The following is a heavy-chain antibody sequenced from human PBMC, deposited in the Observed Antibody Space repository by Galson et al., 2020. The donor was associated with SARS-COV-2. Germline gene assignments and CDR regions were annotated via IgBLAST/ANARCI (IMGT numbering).Heavy chain of an antibody. J-gene: IGHJ4*02. CDR2: ISYDGSNK. Sequence: GESLKISCAASGFTFSSYAMHWVRQAPGKGLEWVAVISYDGSNKYYADSVKGRFTISRDSSKNTLYLQMNSLRAEDTAVYYCAREGVVAGIHDYWGQGTLVTVSS. V-gene: IGHV3-30*04. CDR3: AREGVVAGIHDY. D-gene: IGHD2-15*01. CDR1: GFTFSSYA.